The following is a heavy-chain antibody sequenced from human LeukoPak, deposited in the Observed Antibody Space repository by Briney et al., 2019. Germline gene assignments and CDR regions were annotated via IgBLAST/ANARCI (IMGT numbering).Heavy chain of an antibody. CDR3: ARPYTNYYDSSGYYYDGWFDP. V-gene: IGHV1-69*13. D-gene: IGHD3-22*01. CDR1: GGTFSSYA. CDR2: IIPIFGTA. J-gene: IGHJ5*02. Sequence: GASVKVSCKASGGTFSSYAIGWVRQAPGQGLEWMGGIIPIFGTANYAQKFQGRVTITADESTSTAYMEPSSLRSEDTAVYYCARPYTNYYDSSGYYYDGWFDPWGQGTLVTVSS.